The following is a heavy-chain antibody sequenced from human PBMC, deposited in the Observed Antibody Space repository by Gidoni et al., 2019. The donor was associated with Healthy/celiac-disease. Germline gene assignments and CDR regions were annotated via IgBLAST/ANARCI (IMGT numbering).Heavy chain of an antibody. CDR3: ARDLSAVAGTGGEDY. CDR2: ISYDGSNK. CDR1: GFTFRSYA. J-gene: IGHJ4*02. V-gene: IGHV3-30-3*01. Sequence: QVQLVESGGGVVQPGRPLRLSCDASGFTFRSYAMHWVRQAPGKGLEWVAVISYDGSNKYYAESVEGRFTISRDNSKNTLYLQMNSLRAEDTAVYYCARDLSAVAGTGGEDYWGQGTLVTVSS. D-gene: IGHD6-19*01.